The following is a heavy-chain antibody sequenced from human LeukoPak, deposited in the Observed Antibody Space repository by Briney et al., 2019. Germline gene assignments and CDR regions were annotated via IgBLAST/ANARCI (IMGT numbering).Heavy chain of an antibody. V-gene: IGHV4-39*07. CDR3: ARDTRISPRYMDV. CDR1: GGSITSGSSY. Sequence: SETLSLTCTVSGGSITSGSSYWSWIRQPPGKGLEWIGSVYHSGSTYYNPSLKSRVTISVDTSKNQFSLKLSSVTAADTAVYYCARDTRISPRYMDVWGKGTTVTVSS. J-gene: IGHJ6*03. D-gene: IGHD3-3*02. CDR2: VYHSGST.